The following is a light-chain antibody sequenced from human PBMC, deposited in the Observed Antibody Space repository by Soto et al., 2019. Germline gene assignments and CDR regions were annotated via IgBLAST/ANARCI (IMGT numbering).Light chain of an antibody. J-gene: IGLJ1*01. Sequence: QSVLTQPPSASGTPGQRVTISCSGSSSNIGSNTVNWYQQLPGTAPKLLIYSNNQRPSGVPDRFSGSKSGTSASLAISGLQSEDEADYYCAAWDDSLNGHYVFVTGT. V-gene: IGLV1-44*01. CDR2: SNN. CDR1: SSNIGSNT. CDR3: AAWDDSLNGHYV.